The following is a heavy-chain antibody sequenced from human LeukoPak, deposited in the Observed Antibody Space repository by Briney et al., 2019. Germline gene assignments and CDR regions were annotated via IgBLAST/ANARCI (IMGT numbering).Heavy chain of an antibody. Sequence: GGSLRLSCAASGFTFSSYSMNWVRQAPGTGLEWVSSISSSSSYIHYADSVKGRFTISRDNAKTSLFLQMNSLRAEDTAVYYCARDLPTGYSSGWHSVWGQGTLVTVSS. D-gene: IGHD6-19*01. CDR3: ARDLPTGYSSGWHSV. J-gene: IGHJ4*02. V-gene: IGHV3-21*01. CDR1: GFTFSSYS. CDR2: ISSSSSYI.